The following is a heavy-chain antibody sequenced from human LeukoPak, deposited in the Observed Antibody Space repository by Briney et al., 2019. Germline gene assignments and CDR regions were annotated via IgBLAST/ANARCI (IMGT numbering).Heavy chain of an antibody. CDR3: AVDYGSGSYYIFDY. D-gene: IGHD3-10*01. CDR1: GYTFTSYG. CDR2: ISAYNGNT. V-gene: IGHV1-18*01. Sequence: GASVKVSCKASGYTFTSYGISWVRQAPGQGLEWMGWISAYNGNTNYAQELQGRVTMTTDTSTSTAYMELRSLRSDDTAVYYCAVDYGSGSYYIFDYWGQGTLVTVSS. J-gene: IGHJ4*02.